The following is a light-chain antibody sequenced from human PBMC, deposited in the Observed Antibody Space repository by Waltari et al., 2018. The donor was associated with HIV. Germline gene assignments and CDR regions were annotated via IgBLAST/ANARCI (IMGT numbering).Light chain of an antibody. CDR2: DVT. CDR1: RRDVGTYVY. J-gene: IGLJ1*01. CDR3: CSFAGSNFV. Sequence: QSALTQPASVSGSPGQAITISCTGSRRDVGTYVYISWYQQHPGTAPKLILSDVTERPSGISNRFSGSKSGTTASLTIAGLQAEDEAEYCCCSFAGSNFVFGSGTKVTVL. V-gene: IGLV2-23*02.